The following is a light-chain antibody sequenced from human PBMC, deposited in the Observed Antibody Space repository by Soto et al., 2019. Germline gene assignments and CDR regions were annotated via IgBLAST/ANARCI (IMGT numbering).Light chain of an antibody. CDR3: QQYNTYST. J-gene: IGKJ5*01. CDR1: QSINSW. CDR2: DAS. Sequence: DIQMTQSPSTLSASLGDRVTITCRASQSINSWLAWYQQKPGKAPQILIYDASTLKTGVPSRFSGSGSGSEFNFTITGLQPDDFATYFCQQYNTYSTFGQGTRLEIK. V-gene: IGKV1-5*01.